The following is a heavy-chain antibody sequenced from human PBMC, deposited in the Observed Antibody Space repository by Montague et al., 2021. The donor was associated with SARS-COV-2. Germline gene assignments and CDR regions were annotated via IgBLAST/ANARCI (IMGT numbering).Heavy chain of an antibody. CDR2: ISISGST. D-gene: IGHD6-19*01. CDR1: GGSISSGSYY. CDR3: ARDIAVVGLFDY. J-gene: IGHJ4*02. Sequence: TLSLTCTVSGGSISSGSYYWSWIRQPAGKGLEWIGRISISGSTNYNPSLKSRVTTSVDTSKNQFSLKLSSVTAADTAVYYCARDIAVVGLFDYWGQGTLVTVSS. V-gene: IGHV4-61*02.